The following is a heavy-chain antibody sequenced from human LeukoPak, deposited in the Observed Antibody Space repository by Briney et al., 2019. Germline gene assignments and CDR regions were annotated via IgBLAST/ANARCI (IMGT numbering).Heavy chain of an antibody. Sequence: GGSLRLSCAASGFTFSSYSLNWVRQAPGKGLEWVSSISSSSSYIYYADSVKGRFTISRDNAKNSLYLQMNSLRAEDMALYYCAKDERWLQFGAFDIWGQGTMVTVSS. V-gene: IGHV3-21*04. J-gene: IGHJ3*02. CDR3: AKDERWLQFGAFDI. CDR1: GFTFSSYS. D-gene: IGHD5-24*01. CDR2: ISSSSSYI.